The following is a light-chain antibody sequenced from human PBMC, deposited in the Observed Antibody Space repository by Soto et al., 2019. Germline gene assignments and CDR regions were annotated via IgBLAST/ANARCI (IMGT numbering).Light chain of an antibody. Sequence: QSARTQPPSASGSPGQSVTISCTGTSRYVGGYTYVSWYQQHPGKAPKLLMYEVTQRPSGVPDRFSGSKSGNTASLTVSWVQAADEADYYHSTYSGVYNEVLGTENQLTVL. J-gene: IGLJ1*01. CDR1: SRYVGGYTY. V-gene: IGLV2-8*01. CDR3: STYSGVYNEV. CDR2: EVT.